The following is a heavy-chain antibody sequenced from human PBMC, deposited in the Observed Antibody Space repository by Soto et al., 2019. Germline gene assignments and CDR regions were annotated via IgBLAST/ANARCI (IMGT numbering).Heavy chain of an antibody. CDR2: ISYDGSNK. Sequence: GGSLRLSCAASGFTFSSYAMHWVRQAPGKGLEWVAVISYDGSNKYYADSVKGRFTISRDNSKNTLYLQMNSLRAEDTAVYYCARDVVPSGYSYGSGIDYWGQGTLVTVSS. CDR1: GFTFSSYA. CDR3: ARDVVPSGYSYGSGIDY. D-gene: IGHD5-18*01. V-gene: IGHV3-30-3*01. J-gene: IGHJ4*02.